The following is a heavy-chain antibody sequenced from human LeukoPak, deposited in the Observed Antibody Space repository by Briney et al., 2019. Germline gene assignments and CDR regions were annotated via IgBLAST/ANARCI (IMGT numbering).Heavy chain of an antibody. CDR1: GGSISSYY. Sequence: SETLSLTCTVSGGSISSYYCSWIRQPAGKGLEWIGRIYTSGSTNYNPSLKSRVTMSVDTSKNQFSLKLSAVTAADRAVYYCARARIAVAGTTYYFDYWGQGSLVTVSS. D-gene: IGHD6-19*01. CDR3: ARARIAVAGTTYYFDY. J-gene: IGHJ4*02. V-gene: IGHV4-4*07. CDR2: IYTSGST.